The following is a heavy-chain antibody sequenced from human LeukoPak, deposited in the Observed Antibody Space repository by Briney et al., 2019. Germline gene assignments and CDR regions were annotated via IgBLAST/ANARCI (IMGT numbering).Heavy chain of an antibody. D-gene: IGHD1-26*01. CDR3: ARPSGSYGRYYFDY. V-gene: IGHV1-69*02. CDR2: IIPILGMA. Sequence: GASVKVSCKASGGTFSSYTISWVRQAPGQGLEWMGRIIPILGMANYAQKFQGRVTITADKSTSTAYMELSSLRSEDTAVYYCARPSGSYGRYYFDYWGQGTLVTVSS. J-gene: IGHJ4*02. CDR1: GGTFSSYT.